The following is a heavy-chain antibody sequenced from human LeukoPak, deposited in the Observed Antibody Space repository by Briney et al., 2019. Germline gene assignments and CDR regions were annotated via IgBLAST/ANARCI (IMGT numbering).Heavy chain of an antibody. CDR2: IVYDGSHQ. CDR1: GFTFNRCV. V-gene: IGHV3-30*18. Sequence: GGSLRLSCAASGFTFNRCVMHWVRQAPGKGLEWVAVIVYDGSHQYYTDSVKGRFTISRDNSKNTVLLQMDSLRAEDTGVYYCVKGSGANDYGMDTWAQGTTLT. D-gene: IGHD3-10*01. J-gene: IGHJ6*02. CDR3: VKGSGANDYGMDT.